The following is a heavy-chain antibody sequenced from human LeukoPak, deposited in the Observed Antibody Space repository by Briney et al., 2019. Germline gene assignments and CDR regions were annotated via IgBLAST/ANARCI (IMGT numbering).Heavy chain of an antibody. CDR2: ISGSAGST. J-gene: IGHJ4*02. CDR3: AKGGQGYCSSTSCLYYFDY. CDR1: GFTFSSYA. D-gene: IGHD2-2*01. Sequence: GGSLRLSCAASGFTFSSYAMNWVRQAPGKGLEWVSTISGSAGSTYYADPVKGRFTISRDNSKNTLYLQMNSLRAEDTAVYYCAKGGQGYCSSTSCLYYFDYWGQGTLVTVSS. V-gene: IGHV3-23*01.